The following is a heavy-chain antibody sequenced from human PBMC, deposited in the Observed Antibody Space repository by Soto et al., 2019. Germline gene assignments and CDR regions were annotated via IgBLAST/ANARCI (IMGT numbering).Heavy chain of an antibody. V-gene: IGHV1-69*13. D-gene: IGHD3-22*01. Sequence: ASVKVSCKASGGTFSSYAISWVRQAPGQGLEWMGGIIPIFGTANYAQKFQGRVTITADESTSTAYMELSSLRSEDTAVYYCARDGGYDSSGYSEFDYWGQGTLVTVSS. CDR3: ARDGGYDSSGYSEFDY. J-gene: IGHJ4*02. CDR2: IIPIFGTA. CDR1: GGTFSSYA.